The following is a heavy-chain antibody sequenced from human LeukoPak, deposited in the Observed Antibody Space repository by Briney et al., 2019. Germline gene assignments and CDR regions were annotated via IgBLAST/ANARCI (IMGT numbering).Heavy chain of an antibody. CDR2: ISGPSSHT. CDR3: AEQGTGQWLTPDSG. D-gene: IGHD6-19*01. V-gene: IGHV3-23*01. Sequence: GGSLRLSCVASGFTFSGFAMIWVRQAPGKGLRWVSAISGPSSHTYYADSVRGRFTISRDNSRNTLHLQMNSLTVDDTAVYYCAEQGTGQWLTPDSGWGQGTLVTVSS. CDR1: GFTFSGFA. J-gene: IGHJ4*02.